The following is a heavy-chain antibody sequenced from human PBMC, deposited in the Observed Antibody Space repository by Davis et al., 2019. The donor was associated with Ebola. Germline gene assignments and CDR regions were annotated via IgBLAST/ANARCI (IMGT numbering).Heavy chain of an antibody. CDR3: ARGGAVAPD. CDR2: IYDRST. CDR1: GFTVSSNH. J-gene: IGHJ4*02. V-gene: IGHV3-66*01. Sequence: GESLKISCAASGFTVSSNHMSWVRQAPGKGLEWVSVIYDRSTAYADSVRGRFTISRDKSNNTLYLQMNSLRVEDTAVYFCARGGAVAPDWGPGTLVTVSS. D-gene: IGHD4-23*01.